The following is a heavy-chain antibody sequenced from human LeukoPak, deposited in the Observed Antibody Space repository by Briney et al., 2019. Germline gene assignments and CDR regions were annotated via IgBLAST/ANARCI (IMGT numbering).Heavy chain of an antibody. J-gene: IGHJ4*02. CDR3: ARDLYSSSWNTLSGDYFDY. Sequence: GGSLRLSCAASGFTFSSYWMSWVRQAPGKGLEWVANIKQDGSEKYYVDSVKGRFTISRDNAKNSLYLQMNSLRAEDTAVYFCARDLYSSSWNTLSGDYFDYWGQGTLVTVSS. D-gene: IGHD6-13*01. CDR2: IKQDGSEK. CDR1: GFTFSSYW. V-gene: IGHV3-7*01.